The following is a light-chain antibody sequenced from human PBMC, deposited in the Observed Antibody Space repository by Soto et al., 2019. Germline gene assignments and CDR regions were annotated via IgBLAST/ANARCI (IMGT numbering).Light chain of an antibody. J-gene: IGLJ3*02. Sequence: QPVLTQSSSASASLGSSVKLTCTLSSGHSSYIIAWHQQQPGMAPRYLMKLEGSGSYNKGSGVPDRFSGSSSGADRYLTISNLQFEDEADYYCETWDFNTRVFGGGTKLTVL. CDR1: SGHSSYI. CDR3: ETWDFNTRV. CDR2: LEGSGSY. V-gene: IGLV4-60*02.